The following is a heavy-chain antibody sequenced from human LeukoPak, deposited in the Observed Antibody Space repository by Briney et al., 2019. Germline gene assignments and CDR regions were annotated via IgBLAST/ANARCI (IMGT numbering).Heavy chain of an antibody. J-gene: IGHJ4*02. CDR3: ATDQRYAFDY. D-gene: IGHD3-9*01. Sequence: GGSLRLSCATSGFSFTDYPMNWVRQAPGKGLEWISNIRTTAEGAKYAYYADSVKGRVTISRDDGKNTLYLHMNGLRDDDTAVYYCATDQRYAFDYWGQGILVTVSS. CDR1: GFSFTDYP. CDR2: IRTTAEGAKYA. V-gene: IGHV3-48*02.